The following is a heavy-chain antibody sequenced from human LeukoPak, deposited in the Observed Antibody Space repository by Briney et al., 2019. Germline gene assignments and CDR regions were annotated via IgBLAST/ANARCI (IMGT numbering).Heavy chain of an antibody. CDR3: ARLVDTAMVSSAFDI. J-gene: IGHJ3*02. D-gene: IGHD5-18*01. CDR1: GYTFTGYY. CDR2: INPNTGGT. V-gene: IGHV1-2*02. Sequence: ASVKVPCKASGYTFTGYYMHWVRQAPGQGLEWMGWINPNTGGTNYAQKFQGRVTMTRDTSISTAYMELSRLRSDDTAVYYCARLVDTAMVSSAFDIRGQGTMVTVSS.